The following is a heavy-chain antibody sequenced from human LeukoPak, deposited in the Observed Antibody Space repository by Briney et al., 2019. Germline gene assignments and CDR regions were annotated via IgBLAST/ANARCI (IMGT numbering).Heavy chain of an antibody. Sequence: GGSLRLSCAASGFTFSSYEMNWVRQAPGKGLEWVSYISSSGSTIYYADSVKGRFTISRDNAKNSLYLQMNSLRAEDTAVYYCARGSDLSKYFDYWGQGTLVTVSS. CDR1: GFTFSSYE. J-gene: IGHJ4*02. D-gene: IGHD1-26*01. V-gene: IGHV3-48*03. CDR3: ARGSDLSKYFDY. CDR2: ISSSGSTI.